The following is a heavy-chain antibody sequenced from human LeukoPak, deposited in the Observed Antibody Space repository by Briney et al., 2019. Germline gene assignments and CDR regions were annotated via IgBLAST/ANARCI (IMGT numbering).Heavy chain of an antibody. CDR1: GGSISSGDYY. Sequence: SQTLSLACTVSGGSISSGDYYWSWIRQPPGKGLEWIGYIYYSGSTYYNPSLKSRVTISVDTSKNQFSLKLSSVTAADTAVYYCARDTLELHFDYWGQGTLVTVSP. V-gene: IGHV4-30-4*08. CDR3: ARDTLELHFDY. CDR2: IYYSGST. J-gene: IGHJ4*02. D-gene: IGHD1-26*01.